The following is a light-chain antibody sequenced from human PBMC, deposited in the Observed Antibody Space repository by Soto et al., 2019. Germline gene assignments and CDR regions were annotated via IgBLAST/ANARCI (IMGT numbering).Light chain of an antibody. J-gene: IGLJ3*02. CDR1: TSDVGGYNY. V-gene: IGLV2-14*01. Sequence: QSALTQPASVSGSPGQSITISCTGTTSDVGGYNYVSWYQHHPGKAPNLMIYEVSNRPSGVSNRFSGSKSGSTASLTISGLQAEDEADYYCSAYASSDTLLFGGGTKLTVL. CDR2: EVS. CDR3: SAYASSDTLL.